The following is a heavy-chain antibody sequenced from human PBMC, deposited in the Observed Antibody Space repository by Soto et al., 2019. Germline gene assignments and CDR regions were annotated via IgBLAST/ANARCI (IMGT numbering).Heavy chain of an antibody. Sequence: SETLSLTCSFSGDSVTSHYWGWIRQPPGKGLEWIGSIYYSGSTYYNPSLKSRVTISVDTSKNQFSLKLSSVTAADTAVYYCARSGFGIDFWGQGTLVTVSS. CDR2: IYYSGST. CDR1: GDSVTSHY. V-gene: IGHV4-39*01. D-gene: IGHD3-10*01. J-gene: IGHJ4*02. CDR3: ARSGFGIDF.